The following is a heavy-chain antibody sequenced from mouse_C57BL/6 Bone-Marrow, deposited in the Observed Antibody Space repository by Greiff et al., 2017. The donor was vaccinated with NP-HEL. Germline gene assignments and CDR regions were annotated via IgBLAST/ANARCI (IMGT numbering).Heavy chain of an antibody. CDR2: INYDGSST. J-gene: IGHJ4*01. Sequence: EVMLVESEGGLVQPGSSMKLSCTASGFTFSDYYMAWVCQVPEKGLEWVANINYDGSSTYYLDSLKSRFIISRVNAKNILYLQMSSMKSEDTATYYCAREGGLRRRTYAMDYWGQGTSVTVSS. V-gene: IGHV5-16*01. D-gene: IGHD2-4*01. CDR1: GFTFSDYY. CDR3: AREGGLRRRTYAMDY.